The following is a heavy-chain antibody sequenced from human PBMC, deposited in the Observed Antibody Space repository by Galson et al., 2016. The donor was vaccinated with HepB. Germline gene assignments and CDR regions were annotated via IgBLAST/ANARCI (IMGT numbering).Heavy chain of an antibody. J-gene: IGHJ4*02. V-gene: IGHV3-23*01. CDR3: AKGTTLQVHFGYFDH. CDR2: ISGLGSNT. CDR1: GFTFSDYA. D-gene: IGHD1/OR15-1a*01. Sequence: SLRLSCAASGFTFSDYAMGWVRQAPGRGLEWVSGISGLGSNTYYADSVKGRVTISRDNSKNTLHLQMNSLRVEGTAVYYCAKGTTLQVHFGYFDHWGQGTLVTVSS.